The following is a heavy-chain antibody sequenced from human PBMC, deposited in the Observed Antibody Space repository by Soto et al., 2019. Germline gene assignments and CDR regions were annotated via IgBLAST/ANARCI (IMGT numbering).Heavy chain of an antibody. CDR2: INHSGST. CDR1: GGSFSGYY. J-gene: IGHJ4*02. CDR3: ARAVPRCRTGGSCYSGRDY. V-gene: IGHV4-34*01. D-gene: IGHD2-15*01. Sequence: QVQLQQWGAGLLKPSETLSLTCAVYGGSFSGYYWSWIRQPPGKGLEWIGEINHSGSTNYNPSLKSRVMISVDTSKEPFSLKLSPVPAADTAVHSCARAVPRCRTGGSCYSGRDYWGTGNRLSVPS.